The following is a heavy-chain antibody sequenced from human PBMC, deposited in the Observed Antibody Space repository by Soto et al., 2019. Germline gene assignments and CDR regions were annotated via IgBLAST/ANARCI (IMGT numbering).Heavy chain of an antibody. D-gene: IGHD6-6*01. J-gene: IGHJ4*02. Sequence: SETLSLTCTVSGGSISSSSYYWGWIRQPPGKGLEWIGSIYYSGSTYYNPSLKSRVTISVDTSKNQFSLKLSSVTAADTAVYYCASQAQIAARLSDYWGQGTWSPSPQ. CDR3: ASQAQIAARLSDY. CDR1: GGSISSSSYY. CDR2: IYYSGST. V-gene: IGHV4-39*01.